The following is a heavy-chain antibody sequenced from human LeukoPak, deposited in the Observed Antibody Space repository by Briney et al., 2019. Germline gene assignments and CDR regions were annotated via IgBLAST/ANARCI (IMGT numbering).Heavy chain of an antibody. J-gene: IGHJ4*02. CDR3: ARRAGAYSHPYDY. D-gene: IGHD4/OR15-4a*01. CDR2: IDSGGKT. Sequence: PGGSLRLSCAASGFIVNTNYMSWVRQVPGKGLEWVSVIDSGGKTYYADSVKGRFTISRDNSKNTLYLQMNSLRAEDTAVYYCARRAGAYSHPYDYWGQGTLVTVSS. CDR1: GFIVNTNY. V-gene: IGHV3-53*01.